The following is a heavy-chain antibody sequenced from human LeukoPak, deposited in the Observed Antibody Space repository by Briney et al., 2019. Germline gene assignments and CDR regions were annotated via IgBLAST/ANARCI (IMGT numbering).Heavy chain of an antibody. D-gene: IGHD2-15*01. CDR1: GGSVSSGGYY. CDR2: IYHSGST. Sequence: SQTLSLTCTVSGGSVSSGGYYWSWIRQPPGKGLEWIGYIYHSGSTYYNPSLKSRVTISVDRSKNQFSLKLSSVTAADTAVYYCARSESVVVAATPGFDYCGQGTLVTVSS. J-gene: IGHJ4*02. V-gene: IGHV4-30-2*01. CDR3: ARSESVVVAATPGFDY.